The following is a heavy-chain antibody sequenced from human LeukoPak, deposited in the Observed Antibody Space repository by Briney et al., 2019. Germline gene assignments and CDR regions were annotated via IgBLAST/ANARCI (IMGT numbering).Heavy chain of an antibody. D-gene: IGHD6-19*01. CDR1: GFTFSSYS. Sequence: GGSLRLSCAASGFTFSSYSMNWVRRAPGKGLEWVSHISGSSSTIYYAGSVKGRFTISRDNAKNSLYLQMNSLRDEDTAVYYCARDHSSDWYSLVVTSEYFQHWGQGTLVTVSS. CDR2: ISGSSSTI. CDR3: ARDHSSDWYSLVVTSEYFQH. J-gene: IGHJ1*01. V-gene: IGHV3-48*02.